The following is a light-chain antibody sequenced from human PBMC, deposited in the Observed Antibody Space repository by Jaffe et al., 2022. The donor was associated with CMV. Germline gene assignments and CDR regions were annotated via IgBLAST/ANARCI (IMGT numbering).Light chain of an antibody. J-gene: IGLJ2*01. V-gene: IGLV1-40*01. Sequence: QSVLTQPPSVSGAPGQRVTISCTGSSSNIGAGYDVQWYQQLPGTAPKLLIYGNSNRPSGVPDRFSGSKSGTSASLAITGLQAEDEADYYCQSYDSSLSVSVFGGGTKLTVL. CDR1: SSNIGAGYD. CDR2: GNS. CDR3: QSYDSSLSVSV.